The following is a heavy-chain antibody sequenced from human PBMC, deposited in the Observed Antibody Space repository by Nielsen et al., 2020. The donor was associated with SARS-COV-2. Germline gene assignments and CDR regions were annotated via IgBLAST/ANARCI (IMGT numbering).Heavy chain of an antibody. J-gene: IGHJ4*02. D-gene: IGHD6-19*01. V-gene: IGHV3-33*08. CDR2: IWYDGSNK. CDR1: GFSFSTYG. CDR3: AGIAVAGTTPKAHENNAAVDY. Sequence: GESLKISCAASGFSFSTYGMHWVRQAPGKGLEWVAIIWYDGSNKYYADSVKGRFTISRDNSKNTLYLQMNSLRAEDTAVYYCAGIAVAGTTPKAHENNAAVDYWGQGTLVTVSS.